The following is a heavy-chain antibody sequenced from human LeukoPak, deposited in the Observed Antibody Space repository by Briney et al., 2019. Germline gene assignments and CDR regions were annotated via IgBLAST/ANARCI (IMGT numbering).Heavy chain of an antibody. CDR3: AGWSIVGATYYFDY. Sequence: PSETLSLTCTVSGGSISGYFWSWIRQPPGKGLGWIGYIFYSGSTNYNPSLKSRVTVPVDTSKNQFSLKLSSVTAADTAVYYCAGWSIVGATYYFDYWGQGTLVTVSS. CDR1: GGSISGYF. J-gene: IGHJ4*02. D-gene: IGHD1-26*01. CDR2: IFYSGST. V-gene: IGHV4-59*08.